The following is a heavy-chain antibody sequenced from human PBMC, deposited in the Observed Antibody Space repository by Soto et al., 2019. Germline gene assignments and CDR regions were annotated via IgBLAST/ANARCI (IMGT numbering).Heavy chain of an antibody. CDR3: ARVPTIRAADGNYYYYVMDV. J-gene: IGHJ6*02. D-gene: IGHD6-13*01. CDR2: IIPIFGTA. CDR1: GGTFSSYA. V-gene: IGHV1-69*13. Sequence: GASVKVSCKASGGTFSSYAISWVRQAPGQGLEWMGGIIPIFGTANYAQKFQGRVTITADESTSTAYMELSSLRSEDTAVYYCARVPTIRAADGNYYYYVMDVWGQGTRVSVSS.